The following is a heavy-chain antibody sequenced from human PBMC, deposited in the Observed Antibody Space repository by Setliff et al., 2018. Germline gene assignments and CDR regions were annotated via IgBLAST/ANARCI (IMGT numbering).Heavy chain of an antibody. CDR2: TYDSGST. J-gene: IGHJ4*02. D-gene: IGHD4-17*01. V-gene: IGHV4-39*07. CDR3: ARAAVTSGARADYFDN. Sequence: SETLSLTCTVSGGSISSSSYYWGWIRQPPGKGLEWIGITYDSGSTYYNPSLNSRVTISEDTSKNQFSLKLTSVTAADAAVYYCARAAVTSGARADYFDNWGRGTLVTVSS. CDR1: GGSISSSSYY.